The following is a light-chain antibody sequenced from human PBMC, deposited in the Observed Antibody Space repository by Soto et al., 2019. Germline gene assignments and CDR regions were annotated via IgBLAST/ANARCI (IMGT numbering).Light chain of an antibody. CDR2: EGN. Sequence: QLVLTQPASVSGSPGQSITISCTGTSSDVGSYNLVSWYQQHPGKAPKLMIYEGNKRPSGVSNRFSASKSGNTASLTVSGLQAADEADYFCKSYAGSNTYVFGSGTKLTVL. CDR1: SSDVGSYNL. J-gene: IGLJ1*01. V-gene: IGLV2-14*02. CDR3: KSYAGSNTYV.